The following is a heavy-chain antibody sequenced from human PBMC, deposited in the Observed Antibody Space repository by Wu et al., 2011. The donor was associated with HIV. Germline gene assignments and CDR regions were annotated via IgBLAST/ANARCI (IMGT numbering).Heavy chain of an antibody. CDR2: IIAMFGTS. Sequence: QVQLVQSGAEVKKPGSSVKVSCKASGGSFTSYTFSWVRQAPGQGLEWMGGIIAMFGTSNYAQKFQGRVTITADKSTSTAYMELSSLRSEDTAVYYCASDFGGDEEYWGQGTLVTVSS. V-gene: IGHV1-69*14. D-gene: IGHD2-21*01. CDR1: GGSFTSYT. J-gene: IGHJ4*02. CDR3: ASDFGGDEEY.